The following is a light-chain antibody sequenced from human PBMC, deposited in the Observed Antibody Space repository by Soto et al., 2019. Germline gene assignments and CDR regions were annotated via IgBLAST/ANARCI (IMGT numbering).Light chain of an antibody. V-gene: IGKV1-5*03. J-gene: IGKJ1*01. CDR1: QTISSW. CDR3: QHSNSYSEA. Sequence: IKLNQSPLSLSATVGDRVTITCRASQTISSWLAWYQQKPGKAPKLLICKASTLKSGVPSRFSGSGSGTEFTLTISSLQPDDFATYYCQHSNSYSEAFGQGGIVDIK. CDR2: KAS.